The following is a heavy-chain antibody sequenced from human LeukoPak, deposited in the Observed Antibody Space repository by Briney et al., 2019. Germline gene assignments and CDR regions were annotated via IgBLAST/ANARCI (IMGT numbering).Heavy chain of an antibody. CDR1: GYTFTGYY. CDR2: INPNSGGT. Sequence: GASVRVSCKASGYTFTGYYMHWVRQAPGQGLEWMGWINPNSGGTNYAQKFQGRVTMTRDTSISTAYMELSRLRSDDTAAYYCARERRKGIQLWLPRVNWFDPWGQGTLVTVSS. V-gene: IGHV1-2*02. J-gene: IGHJ5*02. D-gene: IGHD5-18*01. CDR3: ARERRKGIQLWLPRVNWFDP.